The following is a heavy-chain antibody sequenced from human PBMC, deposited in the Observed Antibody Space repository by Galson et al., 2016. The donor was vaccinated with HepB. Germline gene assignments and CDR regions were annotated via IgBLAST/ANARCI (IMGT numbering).Heavy chain of an antibody. J-gene: IGHJ4*02. CDR1: GYTFTSHW. CDR3: ARLVHRGYKYAYLDD. V-gene: IGHV5-51*01. CDR2: IYPGDFDT. D-gene: IGHD5-18*01. Sequence: QSGAEVKKPGESLKISCKGSGYTFTSHWIGWVRQMPGKGLEVLGFIYPGDFDTRYSPSFQGQVTISACKSTTNVYLQWSSLKASDTAIYYCARLVHRGYKYAYLDDRGQGTLVTVSS.